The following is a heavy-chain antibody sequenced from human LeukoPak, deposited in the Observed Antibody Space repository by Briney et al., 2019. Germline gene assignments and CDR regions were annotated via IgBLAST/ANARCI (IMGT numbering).Heavy chain of an antibody. J-gene: IGHJ5*02. CDR2: IKKDGSIE. CDR3: VSQQVAPP. CDR1: GFTFSHYW. Sequence: AGGSLRLSCVASGFTFSHYWMSWVRQAPGKGREWVANIKKDGSIEDYVDSVKGRFTVSRDNAKNSLYLEMNSLSVADTAVYYCVSQQVAPPWGQGTLVIVSS. D-gene: IGHD5-12*01. V-gene: IGHV3-7*01.